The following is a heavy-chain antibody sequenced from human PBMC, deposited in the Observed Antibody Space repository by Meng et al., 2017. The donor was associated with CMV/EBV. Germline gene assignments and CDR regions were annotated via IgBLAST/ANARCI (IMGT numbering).Heavy chain of an antibody. CDR3: ARSTIFGVVPRRFDY. V-gene: IGHV4-34*01. CDR1: GRSFSGCY. Sequence: VYGRSFSGCYSGWLHQPPGEGLEWIGEINHSGSTNCDPSLKSRVTISVDTSKNQFSLKLSSVTAADTAVYYCARSTIFGVVPRRFDYWGQGTLVTVSS. CDR2: INHSGST. D-gene: IGHD3-3*01. J-gene: IGHJ4*02.